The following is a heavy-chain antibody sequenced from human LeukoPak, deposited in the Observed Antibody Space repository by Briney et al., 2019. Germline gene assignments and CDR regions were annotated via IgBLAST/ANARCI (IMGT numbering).Heavy chain of an antibody. V-gene: IGHV3-74*01. CDR3: AADGGHAFQI. CDR2: IYSDGRST. J-gene: IGHJ3*02. D-gene: IGHD3-16*01. Sequence: PGGSLRLSCAACGFTFSTSWMHWVRQAPGKGLVGVSRIYSDGRSTTYVDSVQGRFTISRDNARNTLFLQMNSLRTEDTAVYYCAADGGHAFQIWGQGTMVTVSS. CDR1: GFTFSTSW.